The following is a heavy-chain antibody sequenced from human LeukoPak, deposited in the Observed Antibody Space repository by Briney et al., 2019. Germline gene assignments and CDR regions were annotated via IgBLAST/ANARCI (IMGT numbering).Heavy chain of an antibody. CDR3: ANFLVGAGHFDY. V-gene: IGHV3-23*01. J-gene: IGHJ4*02. D-gene: IGHD1-26*01. CDR2: ISGSGGST. Sequence: PGGSLRLSCAASGFTFSSYAMSWVRQAPGKGLEWVSAISGSGGSTYYADSVKGRFTISRDNSKNTLYLQMNSLRAEDTAVYYCANFLVGAGHFDYWGQGTLVTVSS. CDR1: GFTFSSYA.